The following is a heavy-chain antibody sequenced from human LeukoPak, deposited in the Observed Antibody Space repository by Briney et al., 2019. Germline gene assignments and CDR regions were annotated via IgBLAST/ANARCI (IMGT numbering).Heavy chain of an antibody. J-gene: IGHJ4*02. Sequence: ASVKVSCKASEYTFTGSYIHWLRQAPGQPHEWMGWSNTYRSGTTYAQKFQGRVHMTRDTTSKTANMELNSLISADAAVYYCATGAAGFFDYWGQGTLVTVSS. V-gene: IGHV1-2*02. CDR3: ATGAAGFFDY. D-gene: IGHD1-26*01. CDR2: SNTYRSGT. CDR1: EYTFTGSY.